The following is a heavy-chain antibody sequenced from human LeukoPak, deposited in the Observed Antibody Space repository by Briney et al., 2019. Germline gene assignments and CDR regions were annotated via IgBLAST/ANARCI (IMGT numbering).Heavy chain of an antibody. CDR2: ISASGGST. CDR3: ARDHVPYYYDSSGPYYFDY. V-gene: IGHV3-23*01. J-gene: IGHJ4*02. D-gene: IGHD3-22*01. Sequence: GGSLRLSCAASGFTFSNYAMSWVRQAPGKGLEWVSGISASGGSTYYADSVQGRFTISRDNSRNTLYLQMNSLRAEDTAVYYCARDHVPYYYDSSGPYYFDYWGQGTLVTVSS. CDR1: GFTFSNYA.